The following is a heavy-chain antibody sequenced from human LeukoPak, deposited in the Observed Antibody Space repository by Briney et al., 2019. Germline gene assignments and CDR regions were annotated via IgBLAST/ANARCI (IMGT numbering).Heavy chain of an antibody. CDR3: AKDYYGSGSYYTVDF. J-gene: IGHJ4*02. D-gene: IGHD3-10*01. V-gene: IGHV3-23*01. CDR1: GFTFSSYA. Sequence: GGSLRLSCAASGFTFSSYAMSWVRQAPGKGLEWVSVISGSGDYTYFADSVKGRFTISRDKSKNTLDLQMNSLRPEDTAVYYCAKDYYGSGSYYTVDFWGQGTLVTVSS. CDR2: ISGSGDYT.